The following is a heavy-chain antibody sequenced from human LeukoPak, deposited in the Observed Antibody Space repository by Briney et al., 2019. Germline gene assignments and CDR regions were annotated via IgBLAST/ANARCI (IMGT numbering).Heavy chain of an antibody. V-gene: IGHV3-72*01. Sequence: PGGSLRLSCAVSGFTFSDHYMDWVRQAPGKGLEWVGRSRNRVNSYTTEYAASVKGRFTVSRDDSNNSLYLQMNSLKTEDTAVYYCARVYVRNGNNLDYWGQGTLVTVSS. J-gene: IGHJ4*02. CDR1: GFTFSDHY. CDR3: ARVYVRNGNNLDY. CDR2: SRNRVNSYTT. D-gene: IGHD5-24*01.